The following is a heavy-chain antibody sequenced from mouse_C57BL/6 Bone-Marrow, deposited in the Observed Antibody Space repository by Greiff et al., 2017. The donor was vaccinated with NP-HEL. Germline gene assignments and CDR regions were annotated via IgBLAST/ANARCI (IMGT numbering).Heavy chain of an antibody. V-gene: IGHV14-4*01. CDR3: IYDGGFAY. CDR1: GFNIKDDY. J-gene: IGHJ3*01. CDR2: IDPENGDT. Sequence: EVQLQQSGAELVRPGASVKLSCTASGFNIKDDYMHWVKQRPEQGLEWIGWIDPENGDTEYASKFQGKATITADTSSNTAYLQLSSLTSEDTAVYYCIYDGGFAYWGQGTLVTVSA. D-gene: IGHD2-12*01.